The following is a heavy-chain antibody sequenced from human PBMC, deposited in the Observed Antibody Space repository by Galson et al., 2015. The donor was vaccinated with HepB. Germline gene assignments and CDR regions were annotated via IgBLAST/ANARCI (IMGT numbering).Heavy chain of an antibody. CDR1: GGTFSSYT. CDR3: ARGPGSLAGDAFDI. J-gene: IGHJ3*02. V-gene: IGHV1-69*02. Sequence: SVKVSCKASGGTFSSYTISWVRQAPGQGLEWMGRIIPILGIANYAQKFQGRVTITADKSTSTVYMELSSLRSEDTAVYYCARGPGSLAGDAFDIWGQGTMVTVSS. CDR2: IIPILGIA. D-gene: IGHD1-1*01.